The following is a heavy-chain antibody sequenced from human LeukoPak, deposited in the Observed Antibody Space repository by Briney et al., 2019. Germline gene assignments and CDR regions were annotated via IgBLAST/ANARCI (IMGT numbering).Heavy chain of an antibody. J-gene: IGHJ6*03. CDR3: VREYYYDSSGYYYYYYMDV. D-gene: IGHD3-22*01. V-gene: IGHV4-4*07. CDR1: GGSIGSYY. Sequence: SETLSLTCTVSGGSIGSYYWSWIRQPAGKGLEWIGRIYTSGSTNYNPSLKSRVTMSVDTSKNQFSLKLSSVTAADTAVHYCVREYYYDSSGYYYYYYMDVWGKGTTVTVSS. CDR2: IYTSGST.